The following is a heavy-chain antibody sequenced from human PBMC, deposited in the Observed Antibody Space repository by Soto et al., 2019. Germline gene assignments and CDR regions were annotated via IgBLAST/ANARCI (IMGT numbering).Heavy chain of an antibody. V-gene: IGHV3-30-3*01. CDR2: ISYDGSNK. Sequence: GGSLRRSGAASGFAFRSYAMHWVRQAPGKGLEWVAVISYDGSNKYYADSVKGRFTISRDNSKNTLYLQMNSLRAEDTAVYYCARQGSSSWPRPLDYWGQGTLVTVSS. J-gene: IGHJ4*02. D-gene: IGHD6-13*01. CDR3: ARQGSSSWPRPLDY. CDR1: GFAFRSYA.